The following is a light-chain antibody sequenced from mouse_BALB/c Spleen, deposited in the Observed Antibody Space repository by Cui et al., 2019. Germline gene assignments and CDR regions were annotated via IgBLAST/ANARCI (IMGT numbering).Light chain of an antibody. CDR2: LTS. CDR3: QQWSSNPPT. CDR1: SNVSY. V-gene: IGKV4-68*01. Sequence: QIVLTQSPALMSASPGEKVTMTCSASSNVSYMYWYQQKPRSSPKPWIYLTSNLASGVPARFSGSGSGTSYSLTISSMEAEDAATYYCQQWSSNPPTFGGGTKLEIK. J-gene: IGKJ1*01.